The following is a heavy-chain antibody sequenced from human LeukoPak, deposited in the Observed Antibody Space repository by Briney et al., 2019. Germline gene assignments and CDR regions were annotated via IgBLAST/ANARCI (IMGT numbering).Heavy chain of an antibody. J-gene: IGHJ6*03. Sequence: SVKVSCKASGGTFSSYAISWVRQAPGQGLEWMGRIIPILGIANYAQKFQGRVTITTDESTSTAFMDLSSLRSEDTAVYYCARGKLGYYYYHMDAWGKGTTVTVSS. CDR1: GGTFSSYA. D-gene: IGHD3-3*02. CDR2: IIPILGIA. CDR3: ARGKLGYYYYHMDA. V-gene: IGHV1-69*04.